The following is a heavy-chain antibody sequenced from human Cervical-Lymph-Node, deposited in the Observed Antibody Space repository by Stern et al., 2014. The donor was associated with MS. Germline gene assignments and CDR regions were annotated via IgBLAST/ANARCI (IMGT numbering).Heavy chain of an antibody. V-gene: IGHV1-69*01. CDR1: GGTFSSYA. J-gene: IGHJ2*01. Sequence: VQLVQSGAEVKKPGSSVKVSCKASGGTFSSYAISWVRQAPGQGLEWMGGIIPIFGTANYAQKFQGRVTITADESTSTAYMELSSLRSEDTAVYYCAKRYLAYCGGGCPLGFDLWGRGTLVTVSS. CDR3: AKRYLAYCGGGCPLGFDL. D-gene: IGHD2-21*02. CDR2: IIPIFGTA.